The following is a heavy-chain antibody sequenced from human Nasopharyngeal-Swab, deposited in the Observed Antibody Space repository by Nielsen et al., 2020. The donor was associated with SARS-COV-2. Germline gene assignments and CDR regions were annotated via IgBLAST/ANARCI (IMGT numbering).Heavy chain of an antibody. CDR1: GFSSSDYY. CDR2: ISRVRSIYT. J-gene: IGHJ4*02. CDR3: ARVEDNFGDYIDY. Sequence: GGSLRLSCAASGFSSSDYYMSWIRQAPGKGLEWVAYISRVRSIYTFYADSVKGRFTISRDTAKNSLSLQMDSLRVEDTAVYFCARVEDNFGDYIDYWGQGTLVAVSS. V-gene: IGHV3-11*06. D-gene: IGHD4-17*01.